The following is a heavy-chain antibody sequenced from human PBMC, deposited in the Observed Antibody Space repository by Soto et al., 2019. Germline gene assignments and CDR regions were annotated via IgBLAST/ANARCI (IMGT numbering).Heavy chain of an antibody. CDR1: GYTFTGYY. D-gene: IGHD6-13*01. Sequence: ASVKVSCKASGYTFTGYYMHWVRQAPGQGLEWMGWINPNSGGTNYAQKFQGWVTMTRDTSISTAYMELSRLRSDDTAVYYCARDRVAAAGNGEVVYYYYGMDVWGQGTTVTVSS. J-gene: IGHJ6*02. CDR2: INPNSGGT. V-gene: IGHV1-2*04. CDR3: ARDRVAAAGNGEVVYYYYGMDV.